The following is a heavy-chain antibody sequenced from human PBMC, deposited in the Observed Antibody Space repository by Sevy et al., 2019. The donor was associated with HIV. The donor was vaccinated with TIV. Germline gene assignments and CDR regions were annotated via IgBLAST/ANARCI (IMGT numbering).Heavy chain of an antibody. CDR3: AKDINRGCDGVNCYSYYYYFYGLDV. CDR2: VSWNSRYI. Sequence: GWSLRLSCAASGFPFNDHAMHWVRQVPGKGLEWVSGVSWNSRYIGYADSVKGRFTISRDNARHFLYLEMNSLSPEDTALYYCAKDINRGCDGVNCYSYYYYFYGLDVWGQGTTVTVSS. J-gene: IGHJ6*02. CDR1: GFPFNDHA. V-gene: IGHV3-9*01. D-gene: IGHD2-21*01.